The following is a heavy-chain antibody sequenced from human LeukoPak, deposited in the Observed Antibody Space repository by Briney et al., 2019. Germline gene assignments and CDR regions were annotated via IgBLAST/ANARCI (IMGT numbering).Heavy chain of an antibody. CDR3: ARDRCSSTTCSPDY. D-gene: IGHD2-2*01. V-gene: IGHV3-30*02. CDR2: IRYDGSIK. J-gene: IGHJ4*02. Sequence: GGSLRLSCAASGFTFSNCAMHWVRQAPGKGLEWVAFIRYDGSIKYYVDSVKGRFTISRDNSKNTVYRQMNSLRTEDTAVYYCARDRCSSTTCSPDYWGQGTLVTVSS. CDR1: GFTFSNCA.